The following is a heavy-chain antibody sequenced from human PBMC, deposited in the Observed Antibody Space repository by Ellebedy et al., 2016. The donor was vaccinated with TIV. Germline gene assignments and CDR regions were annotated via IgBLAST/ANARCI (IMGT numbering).Heavy chain of an antibody. CDR2: VATSGNA. CDR3: ARGSVLRGVTAFDP. CDR1: GDFISDYY. Sequence: MPSETLSLTCSVSGDFISDYYWSWLRQAAGKELEWIGRVATSGNANYNPSLKSRVTMSLDTSRNQYFLRLNAVTAADTAVYSCARGSVLRGVTAFDPWGQGILVTVSS. J-gene: IGHJ5*02. V-gene: IGHV4-4*07. D-gene: IGHD3-10*01.